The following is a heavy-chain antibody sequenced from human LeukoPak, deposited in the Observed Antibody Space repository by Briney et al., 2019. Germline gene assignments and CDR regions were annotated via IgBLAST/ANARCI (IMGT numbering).Heavy chain of an antibody. J-gene: IGHJ6*04. V-gene: IGHV4-4*07. CDR1: GGSISSYY. D-gene: IGHD2-2*02. Sequence: PSETLSLTCTVSGGSISSYYWSWIRQPAGKGLEWIGRIYTSGSTNYNPSLKSRVTMSVDTSKNQFSLKLSSVTAADTAVYYCARDRYCSSTSCYKDYGMDVWGKGTTVTVSS. CDR2: IYTSGST. CDR3: ARDRYCSSTSCYKDYGMDV.